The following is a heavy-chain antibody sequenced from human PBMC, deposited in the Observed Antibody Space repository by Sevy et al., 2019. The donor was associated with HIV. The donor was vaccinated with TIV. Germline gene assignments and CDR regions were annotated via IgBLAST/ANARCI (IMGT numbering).Heavy chain of an antibody. Sequence: SETLSLTCTVSGGSISSDDYYWSWIRQPPGKGLEWIGYIFYSGSTCYNPSLKSRVTIPGGTSKNQFSLKLSSVTAADTAVYYCATSRAGGGSLFFDYWGQGTLVTVSS. CDR2: IFYSGST. D-gene: IGHD3-16*01. CDR3: ATSRAGGGSLFFDY. CDR1: GGSISSDDYY. V-gene: IGHV4-30-4*01. J-gene: IGHJ4*02.